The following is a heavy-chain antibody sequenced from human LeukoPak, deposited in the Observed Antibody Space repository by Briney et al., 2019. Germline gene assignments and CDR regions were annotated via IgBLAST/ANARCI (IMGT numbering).Heavy chain of an antibody. Sequence: GGSLRLSCEASGFTFISYTMSWVRQAPGKGLEWVSAISGSGGSTYYADSVKGRFTISRDNSKNTLYLQMNSLRAEDMALYYCAKSSSGYYYDFDYWGQGTLVTVSS. CDR1: GFTFISYT. V-gene: IGHV3-23*01. D-gene: IGHD3-22*01. CDR3: AKSSSGYYYDFDY. CDR2: ISGSGGST. J-gene: IGHJ4*02.